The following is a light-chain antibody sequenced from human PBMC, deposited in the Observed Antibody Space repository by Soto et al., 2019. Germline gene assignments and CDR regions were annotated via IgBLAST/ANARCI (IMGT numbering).Light chain of an antibody. Sequence: DIQMTQSPSAMAASVGDRVTITCRASQGISNSLAWFQQKPGNVPRRLMYSTATLQSGVPSRFSGSGSGTEFTLTISSLQPEDVATYYCLQHNSFTYTFGQGTKLEIK. CDR3: LQHNSFTYT. CDR1: QGISNS. V-gene: IGKV1-17*03. J-gene: IGKJ2*01. CDR2: STA.